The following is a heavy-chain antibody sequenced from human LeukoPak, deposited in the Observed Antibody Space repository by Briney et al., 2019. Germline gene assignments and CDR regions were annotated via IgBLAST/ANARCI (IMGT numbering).Heavy chain of an antibody. V-gene: IGHV3-30*18. Sequence: GGSLRLSCAASGFTFSSYGMHWVRQAPGKGLECVAVTSYDGSNKYYADSVKGRFTISRDNSKNTLYLQMNSLRAEDTALYYCAKDPPEKLLYFGESYFDYWGQGTLVTVSS. D-gene: IGHD3-10*01. CDR2: TSYDGSNK. J-gene: IGHJ4*02. CDR3: AKDPPEKLLYFGESYFDY. CDR1: GFTFSSYG.